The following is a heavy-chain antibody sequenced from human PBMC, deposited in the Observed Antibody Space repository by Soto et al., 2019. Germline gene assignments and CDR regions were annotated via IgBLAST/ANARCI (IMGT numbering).Heavy chain of an antibody. J-gene: IGHJ6*02. Sequence: EVQLVESGGGLVLPGGSLRLSCAASGFTFSRYWMHWVRQAPGKGLVWVSRISSYGSDTHYADSVKGRFTISRDNAKNTLYLQMNSLRADDTAVYYCSNNYAYAEGYYWYGIDVWGQGTPVTVSS. D-gene: IGHD5-18*01. CDR2: ISSYGSDT. V-gene: IGHV3-74*01. CDR1: GFTFSRYW. CDR3: SNNYAYAEGYYWYGIDV.